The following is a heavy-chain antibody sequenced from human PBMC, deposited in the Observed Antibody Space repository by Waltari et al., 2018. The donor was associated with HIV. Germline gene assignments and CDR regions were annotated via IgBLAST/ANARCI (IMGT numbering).Heavy chain of an antibody. V-gene: IGHV3-23*01. CDR1: GFIFNNYA. Sequence: EVQLLESGGGLVQPGGSLRLSCAASGFIFNNYAMSWVRQAPGKGLEWVSAISGSGGSTYYADSVKGRFTITRDNSKNTLYLQMNSLRAEDTAVYYCAKVHSSGYIFDYWGQGTLVTVTS. D-gene: IGHD3-22*01. CDR2: ISGSGGST. J-gene: IGHJ4*02. CDR3: AKVHSSGYIFDY.